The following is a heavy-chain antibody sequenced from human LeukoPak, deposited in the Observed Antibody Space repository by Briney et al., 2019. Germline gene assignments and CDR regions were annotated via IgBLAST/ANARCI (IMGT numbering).Heavy chain of an antibody. J-gene: IGHJ4*02. V-gene: IGHV1-2*02. CDR3: ASLHRDSSSWYSFDS. CDR1: GYTFTHYY. D-gene: IGHD6-13*01. Sequence: ASVKVSCKTSGYTFTHYYMHWVRQAPGQGLEWMAWINPKSGGTNVAQQFQGRVTMTRDTSISTAYMELSRLRSDDTAVYYCASLHRDSSSWYSFDSWGQGTLVTVSS. CDR2: INPKSGGT.